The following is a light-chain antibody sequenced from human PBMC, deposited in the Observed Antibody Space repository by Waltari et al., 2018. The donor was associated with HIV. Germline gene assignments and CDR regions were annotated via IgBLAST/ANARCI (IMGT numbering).Light chain of an antibody. CDR2: DVN. Sequence: QSALTQPASVAGSPGQSITISCTGTSRAIGGYDYVSWYQQHPGKAPKLMIFDVNKRPSGVPARFSGSKSGHTASLTISGLQADDEADYYCCSYAGSYTEIFGGGTKLTVL. CDR3: CSYAGSYTEI. J-gene: IGLJ2*01. CDR1: SRAIGGYDY. V-gene: IGLV2-11*01.